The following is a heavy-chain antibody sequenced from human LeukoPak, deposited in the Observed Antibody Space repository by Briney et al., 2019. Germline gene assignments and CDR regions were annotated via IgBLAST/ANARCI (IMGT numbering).Heavy chain of an antibody. D-gene: IGHD6-19*01. CDR2: VNESGST. CDR1: GGSFSGYY. CDR3: ARSSGWYG. J-gene: IGHJ4*02. V-gene: IGHV4-34*01. Sequence: SETLSLTCAVYGGSFSGYYWSWIRQPPGEALEWIGEVNESGSTNYNPSLERRVTMSVDTSKKQFFLKLSSVTAADTAVYYCARSSGWYGWGQGTLVTVSS.